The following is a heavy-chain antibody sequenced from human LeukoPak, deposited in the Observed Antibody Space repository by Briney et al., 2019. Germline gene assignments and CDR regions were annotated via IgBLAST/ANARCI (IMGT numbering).Heavy chain of an antibody. Sequence: GESLQISCKGSGYSFTNYWIGWVRQMPGKGLEWMGIIHPGDSETRYSPPFQGQVSVSVDKSISTAYLQWSSLKASDTAMYYCARQSRLSSGYYIIDYWGQGTLVTVSS. J-gene: IGHJ4*02. CDR1: GYSFTNYW. CDR2: IHPGDSET. CDR3: ARQSRLSSGYYIIDY. D-gene: IGHD6-25*01. V-gene: IGHV5-51*01.